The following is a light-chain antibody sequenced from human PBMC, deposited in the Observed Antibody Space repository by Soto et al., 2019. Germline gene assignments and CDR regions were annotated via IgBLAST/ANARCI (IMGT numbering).Light chain of an antibody. CDR3: QQRSNWVYT. V-gene: IGKV3-11*01. J-gene: IGKJ2*01. Sequence: EIVLTQSPATLSLSPGERATLSCRASQSVSGSLAWYQQKPGQAPRLLIYHASNRATGIPARFSGSGSGTDFTLTISSLEPEDFALYYCQQRSNWVYTFGQGTKLEIK. CDR2: HAS. CDR1: QSVSGS.